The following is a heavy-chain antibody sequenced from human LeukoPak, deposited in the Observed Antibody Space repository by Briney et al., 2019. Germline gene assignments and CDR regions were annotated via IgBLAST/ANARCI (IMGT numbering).Heavy chain of an antibody. CDR1: GYTFTSYY. Sequence: ASVTVSCKASGYTFTSYYMHWVRQAPGQGLEWMGLINPSGGSTSYAQKFQGRVTITRDTSTSTVYMELSSLRSEDTAVYYCAREGGGTVTLFDYWGQGTLVTVSS. V-gene: IGHV1-46*01. D-gene: IGHD4-17*01. J-gene: IGHJ4*02. CDR2: INPSGGST. CDR3: AREGGGTVTLFDY.